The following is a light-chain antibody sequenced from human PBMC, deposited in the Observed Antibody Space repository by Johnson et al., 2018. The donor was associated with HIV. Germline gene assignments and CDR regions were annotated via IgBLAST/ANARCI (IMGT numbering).Light chain of an antibody. V-gene: IGLV1-51*02. CDR2: ENN. CDR3: GTWASSLRTGF. J-gene: IGLJ1*01. Sequence: QSVLTQPPSVSAAPGQKVTISCSGSSSNIGSNYVSWYQQFPGAAPKLLIYENNKRPSGIPDRFSGSKSGTSATLGITGLQTGDEADNYSGTWASSLRTGFFGTGTKVTVL. CDR1: SSNIGSNY.